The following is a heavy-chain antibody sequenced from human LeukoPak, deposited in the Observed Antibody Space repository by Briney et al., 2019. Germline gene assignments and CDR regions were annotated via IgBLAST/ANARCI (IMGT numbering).Heavy chain of an antibody. J-gene: IGHJ4*02. CDR3: AKDRGPGCSGGSCYSEVG. D-gene: IGHD2-15*01. CDR2: ISSSSSYI. CDR1: GFTFSSYS. Sequence: GGSLRLSCAASGFTFSSYSMNWVRQAPGKGLEWVSSISSSSSYIYYADSVKGRFTISRDNAKNSLYLQMNSLRAEDTAVYYCAKDRGPGCSGGSCYSEVGWGQGTLVTVSS. V-gene: IGHV3-21*04.